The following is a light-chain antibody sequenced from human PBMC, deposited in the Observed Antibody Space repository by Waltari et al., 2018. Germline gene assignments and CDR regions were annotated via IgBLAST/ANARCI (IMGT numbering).Light chain of an antibody. CDR3: ETGGHGTWV. V-gene: IGLV4-69*01. Sequence: QLVLTQSPSASASLGASVKLTCTLSSGHSSNIIAWLQQRPERGPRYLMKVNSDGSHSKGDDIPDRFSDSSSGAERYLTISSLQSEDEADYYCETGGHGTWVFGGGTKLTVL. J-gene: IGLJ3*02. CDR1: SGHSSNI. CDR2: VNSDGSH.